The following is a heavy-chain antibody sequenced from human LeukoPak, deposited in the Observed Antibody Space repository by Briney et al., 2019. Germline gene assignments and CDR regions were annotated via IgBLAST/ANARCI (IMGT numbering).Heavy chain of an antibody. D-gene: IGHD3-3*01. CDR3: AREISSGFPYYYYYYMDV. V-gene: IGHV4-34*01. J-gene: IGHJ6*03. CDR1: GGSFTAYY. CDR2: INQSGRT. Sequence: PSETLSLTCAVYGGSFTAYYWSWIRQPPGRGLEWIGEINQSGRTNFNPSLKSRVSMSIDTSKNEFYLQLDSVTAADTAVYYCAREISSGFPYYYYYYMDVWGKGTTVTVSS.